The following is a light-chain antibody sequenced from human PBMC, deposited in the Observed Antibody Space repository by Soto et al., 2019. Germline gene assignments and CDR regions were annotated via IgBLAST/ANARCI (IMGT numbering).Light chain of an antibody. Sequence: EIALTQSPATLSLSPGERVTLSCRASQSVSSYLAWYQQKPGQAPRLLISDASNRATGIPARFSGSGSGTDFTLTISSLEPEDFAVYYCQHRTNWPWTFGQGTKVEIK. CDR1: QSVSSY. J-gene: IGKJ1*01. CDR3: QHRTNWPWT. V-gene: IGKV3-11*01. CDR2: DAS.